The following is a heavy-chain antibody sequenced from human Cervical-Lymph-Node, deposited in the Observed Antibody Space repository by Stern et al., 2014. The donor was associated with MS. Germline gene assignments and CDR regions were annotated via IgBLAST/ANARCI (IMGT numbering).Heavy chain of an antibody. V-gene: IGHV2-70*01. CDR1: GFSLNTSGMC. CDR3: AHRCLLEYYFDY. J-gene: IGHJ4*02. CDR2: IHWDDDK. Sequence: QVTLRESGPALVKPTQTLTLTCTFSGFSLNTSGMCVSWIRQPPGKALEWLALIHWDDDKYYSTSLKTRLTISKDTSKNQVVLTMTNMDPVDTATYYCAHRCLLEYYFDYWGQGTLVTVSS. D-gene: IGHD2-21*01.